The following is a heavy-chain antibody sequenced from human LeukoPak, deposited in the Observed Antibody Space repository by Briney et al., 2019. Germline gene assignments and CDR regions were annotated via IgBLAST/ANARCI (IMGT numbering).Heavy chain of an antibody. CDR1: GGSISSGGYS. CDR3: ARGYHDILTGKTEPYYFDY. CDR2: IYHSGST. J-gene: IGHJ4*02. D-gene: IGHD3-9*01. Sequence: SETLSLTCAVSGGSISSGGYSWSWIRQPPGKGLEWIGYIYHSGSTYYNPSLKSRVTISVDRSKNQFSLKLSSVTAADTAVYYCARGYHDILTGKTEPYYFDYWGQGTLVTVSS. V-gene: IGHV4-30-2*01.